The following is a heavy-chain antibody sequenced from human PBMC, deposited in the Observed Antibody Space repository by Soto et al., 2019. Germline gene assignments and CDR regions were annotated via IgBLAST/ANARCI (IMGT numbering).Heavy chain of an antibody. V-gene: IGHV3-23*01. CDR1: GFTFSSYA. J-gene: IGHJ4*02. CDR2: ISGSGGST. D-gene: IGHD1-7*01. CDR3: AKDNMAYNWNYFYFDY. Sequence: EVQLLESGGGLVQPGGSLRLSCAASGFTFSSYAMSWVRQAPGKGLEWVSAISGSGGSTYYADSVKGRFTISRDNSKNTLYLQMNSLRAEDTAVYYCAKDNMAYNWNYFYFDYWGQGTLVTVSS.